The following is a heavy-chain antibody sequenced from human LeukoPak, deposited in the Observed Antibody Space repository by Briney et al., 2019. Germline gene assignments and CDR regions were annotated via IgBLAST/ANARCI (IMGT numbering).Heavy chain of an antibody. CDR3: ARGSTYYYGMDV. Sequence: QTGGSLRLSCAASGFTFSRYGMHWVRQAPGKGLEWVAVMWYDGSNKYYADSVKGRFTISRDNSKNTLYLLMNSLRVEDTAIYSCARGSTYYYGMDVWGKGTTVTVSS. J-gene: IGHJ6*04. CDR2: MWYDGSNK. V-gene: IGHV3-33*01. CDR1: GFTFSRYG.